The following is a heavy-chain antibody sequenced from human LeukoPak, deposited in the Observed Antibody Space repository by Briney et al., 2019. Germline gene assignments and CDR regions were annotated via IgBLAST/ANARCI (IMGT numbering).Heavy chain of an antibody. D-gene: IGHD1-20*01. CDR2: IIPILGIA. J-gene: IGHJ4*02. CDR1: GGTFSSYA. V-gene: IGHV1-69*04. Sequence: ASVKVSCKASGGTFSSYAISWVRQAPGQGLEWMGRIIPILGIANYAQKFQGRAMITADKSTSTAYMELSSLRSEDTAVYYCARAPITGTTHFDYWGQGTLVTVSS. CDR3: ARAPITGTTHFDY.